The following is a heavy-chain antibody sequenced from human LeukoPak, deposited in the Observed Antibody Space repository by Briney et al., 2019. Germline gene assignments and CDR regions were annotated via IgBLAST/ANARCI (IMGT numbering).Heavy chain of an antibody. CDR3: IHRQTGSTSFDY. V-gene: IGHV2-5*02. Sequence: ASGPTLVSPTQTLTLTCSFSGFSLTTTGVAVGWIRQPPGKALEWLALIFWDDDKKYSPSLKSRVTITKDTSNNQVVLIITNMDPVDTATYHCIHRQTGSTSFDYWGQGTLVIVSS. CDR1: GFSLTTTGVA. J-gene: IGHJ4*02. CDR2: IFWDDDK. D-gene: IGHD1-1*01.